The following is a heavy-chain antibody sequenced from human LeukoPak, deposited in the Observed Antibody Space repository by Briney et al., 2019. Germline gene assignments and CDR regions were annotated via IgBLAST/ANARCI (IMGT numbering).Heavy chain of an antibody. D-gene: IGHD3-22*01. V-gene: IGHV4-61*01. CDR1: GGSVSSGNYY. CDR3: ARDPSGYFNY. Sequence: SETLSLTCTVSGGSVSSGNYYWSWIRQPPGKGLDWIGYIYYSGSTNYNPSLKSRVTISVDTSKNQFSLRLSSVTAADTAVYYCARDPSGYFNYWGQGTPATVSS. J-gene: IGHJ4*02. CDR2: IYYSGST.